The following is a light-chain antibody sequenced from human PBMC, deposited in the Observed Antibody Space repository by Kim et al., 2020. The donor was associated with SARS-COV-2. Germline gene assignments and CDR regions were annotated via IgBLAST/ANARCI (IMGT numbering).Light chain of an antibody. CDR2: DAS. CDR1: RDISVY. CDR3: QHYDHLPPRT. J-gene: IGKJ3*01. V-gene: IGKV1-33*01. Sequence: SVGERVTITCQASRDISVYLNWYQQKPGKAPKLLIYDASNLETGVPSRFSGTGSGTDFTFTISSLQSEDIATYYCQHYDHLPPRTFGPGTKVDIK.